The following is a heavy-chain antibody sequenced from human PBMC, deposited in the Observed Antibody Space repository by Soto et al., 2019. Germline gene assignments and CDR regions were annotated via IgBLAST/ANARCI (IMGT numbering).Heavy chain of an antibody. CDR1: GYKFSSYW. CDR2: IYPDDSNT. Sequence: PGESLKISCKGSGYKFSSYWIAWVRQMPGKGLEWMGIIYPDDSNTRYSPSFQGQVTISADKSISTAYLQWSSLKASDTAMYYCARQRLDIAAADDAFDIWGQGTMVTVSS. J-gene: IGHJ3*02. CDR3: ARQRLDIAAADDAFDI. D-gene: IGHD6-13*01. V-gene: IGHV5-51*01.